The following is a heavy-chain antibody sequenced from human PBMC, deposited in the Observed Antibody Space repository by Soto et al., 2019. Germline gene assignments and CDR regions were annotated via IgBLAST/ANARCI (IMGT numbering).Heavy chain of an antibody. CDR1: GGSISSGGYS. CDR2: IYHSGST. J-gene: IGHJ5*02. Sequence: SETLSLTCAVSGGSISSGGYSWSWIRQPPGKGLGWIGYIYHSGSTYYNPSLKSRVTISVDRSKNQFSLKLSSVTAADTAVYYCARSHGYYGWFDPWGQGTLVTVS. D-gene: IGHD3-3*01. CDR3: ARSHGYYGWFDP. V-gene: IGHV4-30-2*01.